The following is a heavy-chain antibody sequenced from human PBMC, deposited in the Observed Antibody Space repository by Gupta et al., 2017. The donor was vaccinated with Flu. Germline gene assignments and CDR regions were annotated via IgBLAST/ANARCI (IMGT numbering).Heavy chain of an antibody. D-gene: IGHD6-19*01. Sequence: EVQLVESGGGLVQTGGSRSLSCAAAGFTFRSYWMHWVRQAPGKGLVWVSRINSDGSSTSYADSVKGRFTISRDNAKNTLYLQMNSLRAEDTAVYYCAGGRWLGLFDYWGQGTLVTVSS. CDR1: GFTFRSYW. CDR2: INSDGSST. V-gene: IGHV3-74*01. CDR3: AGGRWLGLFDY. J-gene: IGHJ4*02.